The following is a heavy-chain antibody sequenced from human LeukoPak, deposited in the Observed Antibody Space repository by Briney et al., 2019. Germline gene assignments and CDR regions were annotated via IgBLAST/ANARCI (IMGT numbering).Heavy chain of an antibody. CDR1: GFIFSDYT. CDR2: IYYSGST. J-gene: IGHJ5*02. Sequence: PGGSLRLSCAASGFIFSDYTLNWVRQPPGKGLEWIGSIYYSGSTYYNPSLKSRVTISGDTSKNQFSLKLSSVTAADTAVYYCARGVRDRGFDPWGQGTLVTVSS. V-gene: IGHV4-38-2*01. CDR3: ARGVRDRGFDP. D-gene: IGHD1-1*01.